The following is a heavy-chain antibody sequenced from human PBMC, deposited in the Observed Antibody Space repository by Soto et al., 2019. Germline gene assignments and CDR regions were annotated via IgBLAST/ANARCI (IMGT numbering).Heavy chain of an antibody. CDR1: GFTFDDYA. CDR3: AKDAISMVRGVISYYGMDV. CDR2: ISWNSGSI. V-gene: IGHV3-9*01. J-gene: IGHJ6*01. Sequence: EVQLVESGGGLVQPGRSLRLSCAASGFTFDDYAMHWVRQAPGKGLEWVSGISWNSGSIGYADSVKGRFTNSRDNAKNSLYLQMNRLRAEDTALYYCAKDAISMVRGVISYYGMDVWGQGTKVTVAS. D-gene: IGHD3-10*01.